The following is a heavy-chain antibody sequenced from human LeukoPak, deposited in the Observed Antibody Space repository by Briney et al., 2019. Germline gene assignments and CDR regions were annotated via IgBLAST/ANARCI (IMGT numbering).Heavy chain of an antibody. J-gene: IGHJ3*02. V-gene: IGHV3-21*01. CDR3: ARISGWYFDAFDI. D-gene: IGHD6-19*01. CDR1: GFTFSSYS. CDR2: ISSSSSYI. Sequence: GGSLRLSCAASGFTFSSYSMNWVRQAPGKGLEWVSSISSSSSYIYYADSVKGRFTISTDNAKNSLYLQMNSLRAEDTAVYYCARISGWYFDAFDIWGQGTMVTVSS.